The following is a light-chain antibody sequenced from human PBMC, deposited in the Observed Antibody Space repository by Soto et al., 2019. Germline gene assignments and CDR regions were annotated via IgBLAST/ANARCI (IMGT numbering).Light chain of an antibody. CDR2: ATS. Sequence: DIQMTHSPSSLSASVGDRVTITCRSSQTIRSYLHWYQQKPGKAPSLLIYATSNLQSGVPSRFSGSGSGTDFTFTISSLQPEDIASYCCQQYDNLPSTFGPGTRLEIK. J-gene: IGKJ5*01. V-gene: IGKV1-33*01. CDR3: QQYDNLPST. CDR1: QTIRSY.